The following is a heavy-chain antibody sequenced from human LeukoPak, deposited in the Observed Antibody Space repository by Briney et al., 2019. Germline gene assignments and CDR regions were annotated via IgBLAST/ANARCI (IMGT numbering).Heavy chain of an antibody. CDR3: ARGGGGRSSHPRLNWFDP. J-gene: IGHJ5*02. V-gene: IGHV4-34*01. CDR1: GGSFSGYY. CDR2: INHSGRT. Sequence: PSETLSLTCAVYGGSFSGYYWSWIRQPPGKGLEWIGEINHSGRTNYNPSLKSRVTISVDTSKNQFSLKLSSVTAADTAVYYCARGGGGRSSHPRLNWFDPWGQGTLVTVSS. D-gene: IGHD2-15*01.